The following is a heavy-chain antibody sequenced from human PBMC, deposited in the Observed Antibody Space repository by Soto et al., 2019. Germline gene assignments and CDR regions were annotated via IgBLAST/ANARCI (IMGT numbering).Heavy chain of an antibody. Sequence: PSETLSLTCTVSGVSIRSYFWSWIRQPPGKGLEWIGYTYYTADTKYSPSLESRATISADPSKKQFSLSLSPVSAADTALYFCARSKNRAESFDCWGQGALVTVS. CDR1: GVSIRSYF. CDR3: ARSKNRAESFDC. CDR2: TYYTADT. D-gene: IGHD3-10*01. V-gene: IGHV4-59*01. J-gene: IGHJ5*01.